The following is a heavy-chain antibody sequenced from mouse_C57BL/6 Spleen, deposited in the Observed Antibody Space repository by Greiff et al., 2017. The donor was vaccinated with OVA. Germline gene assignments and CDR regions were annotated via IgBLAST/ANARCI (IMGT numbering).Heavy chain of an antibody. J-gene: IGHJ2*01. CDR2: INPNNGGT. D-gene: IGHD4-1*01. V-gene: IGHV1-26*01. CDR1: GYTFTDYY. CDR3: ARPNWDYVDY. Sequence: EVQLQQSGPELVKPGASVKISCKASGYTFTDYYMNWVKQSHGKSLEWIGDINPNNGGTSYNQKFKGKATLTVDKSSSTAYMELRSLTSEDSAVYYCARPNWDYVDYWGQGTTLTVSS.